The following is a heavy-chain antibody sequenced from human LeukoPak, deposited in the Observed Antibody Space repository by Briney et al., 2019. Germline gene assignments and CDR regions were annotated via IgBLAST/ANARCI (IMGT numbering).Heavy chain of an antibody. D-gene: IGHD3-22*01. J-gene: IGHJ4*02. V-gene: IGHV4-31*03. CDR1: GGSISSGGYY. Sequence: PSETLSLTCTVSGGSISSGGYYWSWIRQHPGKGLEWIGYIYYSGSTYYNPSLKSRVTISVDTSKNQFSLKLSSVTAADTAVYYCAREDYYDSSGRFDYWGQGTLVTVSS. CDR2: IYYSGST. CDR3: AREDYYDSSGRFDY.